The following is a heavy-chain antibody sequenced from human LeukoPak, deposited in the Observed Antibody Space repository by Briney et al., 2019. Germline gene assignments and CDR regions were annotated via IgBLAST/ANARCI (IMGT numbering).Heavy chain of an antibody. V-gene: IGHV1-46*01. CDR2: INPSGGST. D-gene: IGHD3-3*01. Sequence: ASVKVSCRASGYTFTNYYIHWVRQAPGQGLEWMGIINPSGGSTSYAQTFQGRVTMTRDTSTNTVYMELSSLRSEDTAVYYCARAGGVTIFAVVTAPYYQYYGLDVWGQGTTVTVSS. J-gene: IGHJ6*02. CDR3: ARAGGVTIFAVVTAPYYQYYGLDV. CDR1: GYTFTNYY.